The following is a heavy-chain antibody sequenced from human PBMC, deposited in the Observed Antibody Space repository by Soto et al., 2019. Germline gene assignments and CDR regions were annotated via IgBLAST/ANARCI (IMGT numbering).Heavy chain of an antibody. V-gene: IGHV3-30*18. Sequence: PGGSLRLYCTASGVTFSSYSMYWVGQSPGKGVEWVAVISYDGSNKYYADSVKGRFTISRDNSKNTLYLQMNSLRAEDTAVYYCAKDLPLHYYDSSGYYPDYWGQGTLVTVSS. J-gene: IGHJ4*02. CDR1: GVTFSSYS. CDR3: AKDLPLHYYDSSGYYPDY. D-gene: IGHD3-22*01. CDR2: ISYDGSNK.